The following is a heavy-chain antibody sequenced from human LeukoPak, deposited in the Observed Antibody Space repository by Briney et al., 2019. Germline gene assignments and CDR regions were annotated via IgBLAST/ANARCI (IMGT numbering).Heavy chain of an antibody. Sequence: GTLSLTCGVSGGSISNTNWWTWVRQPPGKGLGWVASIKPDGSEKYYVDSVKGRFTISRDNAKNTMYLQMNSLRAEDTAVYYCARENFYGMDVWGQGTTVTVSS. CDR2: IKPDGSEK. CDR3: ARENFYGMDV. J-gene: IGHJ6*02. CDR1: GGSISNTNW. V-gene: IGHV3-7*01.